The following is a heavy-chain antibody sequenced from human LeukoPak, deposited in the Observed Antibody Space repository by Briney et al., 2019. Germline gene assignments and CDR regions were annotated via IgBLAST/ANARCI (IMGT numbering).Heavy chain of an antibody. Sequence: GGSLRLSCAASGFIFSNYAMGWVRLAPGKGLEWVSSISGSSYTTYYADSVKGRFTISRDNSKTTLYLQMNSLRAEDTAVYYCAKDRRYSSGWYNFDYWGQGTLVTVSS. CDR3: AKDRRYSSGWYNFDY. D-gene: IGHD6-19*01. J-gene: IGHJ4*02. V-gene: IGHV3-23*01. CDR1: GFIFSNYA. CDR2: ISGSSYTT.